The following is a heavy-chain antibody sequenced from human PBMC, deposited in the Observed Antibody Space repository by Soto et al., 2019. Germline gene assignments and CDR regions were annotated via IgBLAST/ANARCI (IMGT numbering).Heavy chain of an antibody. J-gene: IGHJ4*02. Sequence: QVQLVESGGGVVQPGRSLRLSCAASGFTFSSYAMHWVRQAPGKGLEWVAVISYDGSNKYYADSVKGRFTISRDNSKNTLYLQKNSLRAEDTAVYYCARGYMITFGGVIAQPFDYWGQGTLVTVSS. D-gene: IGHD3-16*02. CDR1: GFTFSSYA. CDR3: ARGYMITFGGVIAQPFDY. CDR2: ISYDGSNK. V-gene: IGHV3-30-3*01.